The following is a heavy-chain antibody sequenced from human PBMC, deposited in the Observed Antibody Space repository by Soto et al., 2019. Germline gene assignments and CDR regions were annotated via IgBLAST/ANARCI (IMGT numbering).Heavy chain of an antibody. V-gene: IGHV4-59*01. J-gene: IGHJ4*02. CDR1: GGSISSYY. CDR3: ARAPWELLTPYYFDY. Sequence: ETLSLTCTVSGGSISSYYWSWIRQPPGKGLEWIGYIYYSGSTNYNPSLKSRVTISVDTSKNQFSLKLSSVTAADTAVYYCARAPWELLTPYYFDYWGQGTLVTVSS. CDR2: IYYSGST. D-gene: IGHD1-26*01.